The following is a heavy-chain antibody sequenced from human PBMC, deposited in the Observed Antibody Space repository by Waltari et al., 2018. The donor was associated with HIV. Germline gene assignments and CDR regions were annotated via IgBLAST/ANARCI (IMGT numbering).Heavy chain of an antibody. Sequence: QVQLVQSGSELKKPGASVKVSCKASGYNFSTYAMNWVRQAPGQGLEWMGWINTNTGNQTYAQAFTERFVFSLDTSVTTAYLQISSLKADDTAVYYCARDGRTLGGSVSGGVDYWGQGTLVTVSS. D-gene: IGHD3-16*01. CDR2: INTNTGNQ. CDR1: GYNFSTYA. CDR3: ARDGRTLGGSVSGGVDY. V-gene: IGHV7-4-1*02. J-gene: IGHJ4*02.